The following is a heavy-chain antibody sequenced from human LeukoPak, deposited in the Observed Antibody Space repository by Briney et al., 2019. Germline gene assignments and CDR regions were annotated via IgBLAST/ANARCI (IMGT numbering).Heavy chain of an antibody. CDR2: VNEDGSEK. D-gene: IGHD4-17*01. Sequence: GGSLRLSCVASRFSLSNFWMIWVRQAPGKGLEWVANVNEDGSEKNYVDSVRGRFTISRDNAKNSLYLQMNSLRAEDTAVYYCVRDRSRTTVTRFDSWGQGTLVTVSS. CDR1: RFSLSNFW. V-gene: IGHV3-7*01. CDR3: VRDRSRTTVTRFDS. J-gene: IGHJ4*02.